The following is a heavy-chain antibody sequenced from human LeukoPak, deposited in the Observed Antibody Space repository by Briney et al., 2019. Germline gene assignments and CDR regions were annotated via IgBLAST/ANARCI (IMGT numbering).Heavy chain of an antibody. CDR3: AICYGDSAGWFDP. D-gene: IGHD4-17*01. CDR2: IYYSGST. V-gene: IGHV4-39*01. Sequence: PSETLSLTCTVSGGSISSDSYYWGWIRQPPGKGLEWIGTIYYSGSTYYNPSLKSRVTISVDTSKNQFSLKLSSVTAADTAVYYCAICYGDSAGWFDPWGQGTLVTVSS. CDR1: GGSISSDSYY. J-gene: IGHJ5*02.